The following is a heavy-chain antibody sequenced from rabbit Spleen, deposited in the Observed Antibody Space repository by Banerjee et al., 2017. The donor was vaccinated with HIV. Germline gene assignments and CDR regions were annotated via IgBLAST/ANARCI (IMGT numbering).Heavy chain of an antibody. CDR2: LTAVTGKA. Sequence: QEQLVESGGGLVKPEVSLTLTFTASRFSFNNKHILCWVRQAPGKGLEWIACLTAVTGKAVYENWAKGRFTFAKTSSTTVTLQVTSLTAADTATDFCARDLTGVSGWNFGWWGPGTRVTDS. D-gene: IGHD1-1*01. CDR1: RFSFNNKHI. CDR3: ARDLTGVSGWNFGW. J-gene: IGHJ4*01. V-gene: IGHV1S45*01.